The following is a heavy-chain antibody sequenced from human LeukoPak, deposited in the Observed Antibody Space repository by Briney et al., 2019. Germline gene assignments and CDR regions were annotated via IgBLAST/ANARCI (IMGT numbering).Heavy chain of an antibody. D-gene: IGHD3-10*01. Sequence: SETLSLTCTVSGGSISSHYWSWIRQPPGKGLEWIGYIYYSGSTNYNPSLKSRVTISVDTSKNQFSLKLSSATAADTAVYYCARVLLWFGELWFDPWGQGTLVTVSS. V-gene: IGHV4-59*11. CDR2: IYYSGST. J-gene: IGHJ5*02. CDR1: GGSISSHY. CDR3: ARVLLWFGELWFDP.